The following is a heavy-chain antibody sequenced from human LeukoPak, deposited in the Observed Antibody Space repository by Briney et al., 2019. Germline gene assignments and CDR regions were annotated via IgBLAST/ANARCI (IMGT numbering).Heavy chain of an antibody. V-gene: IGHV3-23*01. CDR3: AKDYYGDYPQYFDF. CDR2: ISGSGGST. D-gene: IGHD4-17*01. CDR1: GFTFTTYA. Sequence: GGTLRLSCAASGFTFTTYAMSWVRQAPGKGLEWVSGISGSGGSTYYVESVKARFTISRDNSQYTVYLQMNGLRAEDTAIYYCAKDYYGDYPQYFDFWGRGTLVTVSS. J-gene: IGHJ4*02.